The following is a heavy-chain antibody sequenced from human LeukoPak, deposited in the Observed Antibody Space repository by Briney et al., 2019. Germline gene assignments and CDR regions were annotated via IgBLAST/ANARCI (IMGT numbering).Heavy chain of an antibody. CDR3: AKDLLDWEYQPLGH. D-gene: IGHD2-2*01. J-gene: IGHJ4*02. Sequence: GGSLRLSCAASGFTFSSYGMHWVRQAPGKGLEWVAFIRYDGSNKYYADSVKGRFTISRDNSKNTLYLQMNSLRAEDTAVYYCAKDLLDWEYQPLGHWGQGTLVTVSS. V-gene: IGHV3-30*02. CDR1: GFTFSSYG. CDR2: IRYDGSNK.